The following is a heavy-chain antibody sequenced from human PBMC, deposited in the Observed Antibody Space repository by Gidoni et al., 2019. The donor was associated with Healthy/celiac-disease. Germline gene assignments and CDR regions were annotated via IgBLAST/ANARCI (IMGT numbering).Heavy chain of an antibody. CDR1: GGSISSSSYY. Sequence: QLQLQESGPGLVKPSETLSLTCTVSGGSISSSSYYWGWIRQPPGKGLEWIGSIYYSGSTYYNPSLKSRVTISVDTSKNQFSLKLSSVTAADTAVYYCARQDRGSMVLHFFDYWGQGTLVTVSS. CDR3: ARQDRGSMVLHFFDY. CDR2: IYYSGST. D-gene: IGHD3-10*01. V-gene: IGHV4-39*01. J-gene: IGHJ4*02.